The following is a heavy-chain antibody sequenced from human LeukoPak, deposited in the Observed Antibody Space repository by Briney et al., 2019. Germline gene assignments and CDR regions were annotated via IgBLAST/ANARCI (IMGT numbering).Heavy chain of an antibody. V-gene: IGHV4-59*01. CDR1: GGSISSYY. CDR3: ARGGYDYVWGSYRFGAYYYGMDV. Sequence: SETLSLTCTVSGGSISSYYWSWIRQPPGKGLEWIGYTYYSGSTNYNPSLKSRVTISVDTSKNQFSLKLSSVTAADTAVYYCARGGYDYVWGSYRFGAYYYGMDVWGRGTTVTVSS. J-gene: IGHJ6*02. D-gene: IGHD3-16*02. CDR2: TYYSGST.